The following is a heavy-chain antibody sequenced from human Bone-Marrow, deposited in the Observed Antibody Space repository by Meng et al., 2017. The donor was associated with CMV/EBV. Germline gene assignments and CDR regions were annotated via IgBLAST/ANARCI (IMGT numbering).Heavy chain of an antibody. CDR3: ARISTLKYRSSTSCYPGGWFDP. V-gene: IGHV2-26*01. Sequence: SGPTLVKPTETLTLTCTVSGLSLSNARMGVSWIRHPPGKALEWLAHIFSNDEKSYSTSLKSRLTISKDTSKSQVVLTMTNMDTVDTATYYCARISTLKYRSSTSCYPGGWFDPWGQGTLVTVSS. CDR1: GLSLSNARMG. CDR2: IFSNDEK. J-gene: IGHJ5*02. D-gene: IGHD2-2*01.